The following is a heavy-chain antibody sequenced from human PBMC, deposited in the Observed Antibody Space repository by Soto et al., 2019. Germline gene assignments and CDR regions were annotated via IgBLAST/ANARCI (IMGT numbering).Heavy chain of an antibody. CDR1: GGSISSSNW. D-gene: IGHD3-9*01. CDR3: ARVRGILTGYYYFEY. J-gene: IGHJ4*02. Sequence: SETLSLTCAVSGGSISSSNWWSWVRQPPGKGLEWIGEIYHSGSTNYNPSLKSRVTISVDTSKNQFSLKLSSVTAADTAVYYCARVRGILTGYYYFEYWGQGTLVTVSS. CDR2: IYHSGST. V-gene: IGHV4-4*02.